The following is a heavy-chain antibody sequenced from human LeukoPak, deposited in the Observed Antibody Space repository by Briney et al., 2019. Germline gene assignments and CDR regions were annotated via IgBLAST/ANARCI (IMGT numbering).Heavy chain of an antibody. CDR1: GGSISSGDYY. J-gene: IGHJ5*02. CDR2: IYYSGST. D-gene: IGHD6-19*01. V-gene: IGHV4-30-4*08. CDR3: ARVPRYSSGWQHWFDP. Sequence: PSQTLSLTCTVSGGSISSGDYYWSWIRQPPGKGLEWIGYIYYSGSTYYNPSLKSRVTISVDTSKNQFSLKLSSVTAADTAVYYCARVPRYSSGWQHWFDPWGQGTLVTVSS.